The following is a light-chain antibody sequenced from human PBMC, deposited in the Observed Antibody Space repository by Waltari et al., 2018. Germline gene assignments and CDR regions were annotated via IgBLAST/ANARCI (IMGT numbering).Light chain of an antibody. CDR2: DVT. Sequence: QSALTQPRSVSGSPGPSVSISCTGTSSDVGGYNYVSWYQQHPGKAPTFMIYDVTKRPSGVPDRFSGSKSDNTASLTISGLQPEDEADYYCCSYAGSYTWVFGGGTKLTVL. V-gene: IGLV2-11*01. J-gene: IGLJ3*02. CDR3: CSYAGSYTWV. CDR1: SSDVGGYNY.